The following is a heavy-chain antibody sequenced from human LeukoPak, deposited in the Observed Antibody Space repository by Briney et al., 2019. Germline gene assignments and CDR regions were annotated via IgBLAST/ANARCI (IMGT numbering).Heavy chain of an antibody. D-gene: IGHD5-18*01. CDR2: INPNTVGI. CDR3: ARDPYSSYFDY. V-gene: IGHV1-2*02. CDR1: GYTFTGYY. Sequence: ASKKVSCKSSGYTFTGYYMHWVRQAPGQGLEWMGWINPNTVGINYAQKFQGRVTMTRDTSISAAYMELSRLRSDDTAVYYCARDPYSSYFDYWGQGTLVTVPS. J-gene: IGHJ4*02.